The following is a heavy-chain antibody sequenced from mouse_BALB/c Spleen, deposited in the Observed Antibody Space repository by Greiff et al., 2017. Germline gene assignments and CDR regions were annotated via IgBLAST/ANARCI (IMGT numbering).Heavy chain of an antibody. V-gene: IGHV2-6-6*01. Sequence: QLVASGPGLVAPSQSLSITCTVSGFSLTNSGVHWVRQSPGKGLEWLGVIWGDGSTNYNSAFKSRLSISKDNSKSQVFLKMNSLQTDDTARYYCAKSRYGYAMDYWGQGTSVTVSS. CDR1: GFSLTNSG. D-gene: IGHD2-14*01. J-gene: IGHJ4*01. CDR2: IWGDGST. CDR3: AKSRYGYAMDY.